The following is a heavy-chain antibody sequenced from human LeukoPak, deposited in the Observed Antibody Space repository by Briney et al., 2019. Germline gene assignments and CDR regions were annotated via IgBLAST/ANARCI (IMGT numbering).Heavy chain of an antibody. V-gene: IGHV3-7*01. CDR3: ARERELYYYDSSGYYED. CDR1: GLTFSSYW. Sequence: GGSLRLSCAASGLTFSSYWMTWVRKAPGKGLEWVAKIKQDGSEKYYVDSVKGRFTISRDNAKNSLYLQMNSLRAEDTAVYYCARERELYYYDSSGYYEDWGQGTLVTVSS. J-gene: IGHJ4*02. CDR2: IKQDGSEK. D-gene: IGHD3-22*01.